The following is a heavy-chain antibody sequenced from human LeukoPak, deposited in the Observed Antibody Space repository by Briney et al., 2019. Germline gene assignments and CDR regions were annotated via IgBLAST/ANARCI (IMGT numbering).Heavy chain of an antibody. Sequence: SETLSLTCAVYGGSFSGYYWSWIRQPPGKGLEWIGEINHSGSTNYNPSLKSRVTISVDTSKNQFSLKLSSVTAADTAVYYCASLFRYYYYMDVWGKGTTVTISS. CDR2: INHSGST. V-gene: IGHV4-34*01. J-gene: IGHJ6*03. CDR1: GGSFSGYY. CDR3: ASLFRYYYYMDV.